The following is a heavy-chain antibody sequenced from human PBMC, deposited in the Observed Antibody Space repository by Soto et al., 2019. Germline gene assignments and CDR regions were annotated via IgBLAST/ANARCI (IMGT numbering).Heavy chain of an antibody. CDR2: IWCDGSNK. Sequence: GGSLRLSCAASGFTFSSYGMHWVRQAPGKGLEWVAVIWCDGSNKYYADTVKGRFTISRDNPKNTLYLEMNSLRADDTAEYYCARDLGSWYGRFDPWGQGTLVTVSS. CDR3: ARDLGSWYGRFDP. CDR1: GFTFSSYG. J-gene: IGHJ5*02. V-gene: IGHV3-33*01. D-gene: IGHD6-13*01.